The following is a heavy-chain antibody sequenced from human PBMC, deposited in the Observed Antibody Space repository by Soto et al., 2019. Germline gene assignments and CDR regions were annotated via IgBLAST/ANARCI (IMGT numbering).Heavy chain of an antibody. J-gene: IGHJ4*02. V-gene: IGHV1-2*04. Sequence: GASVKVSCKASGYTFTGYYMHWVRQAPGQGLEWMGWINPNSGGTNYAQKFQGWVTMTRDTSISTAYMELSRLRSDDTAVYYCARAEDTAMVYFDYWGRGTLVTVSS. CDR2: INPNSGGT. CDR3: ARAEDTAMVYFDY. CDR1: GYTFTGYY. D-gene: IGHD5-18*01.